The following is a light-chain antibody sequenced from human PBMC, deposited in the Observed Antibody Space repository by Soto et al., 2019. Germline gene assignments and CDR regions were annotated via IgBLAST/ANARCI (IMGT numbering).Light chain of an antibody. CDR2: DVS. V-gene: IGLV2-14*01. CDR3: SSYTSSSTLYV. J-gene: IGLJ1*01. Sequence: QSALTQPDSVSGSPGQSITISCTGTSRDVGGYNYVSWYQQHPGKAPKLMIYDVSNRPSGVSNRFSGSKSGNTASLTISGLQAEDEAVYYCSSYTSSSTLYVFGTGTKVTVL. CDR1: SRDVGGYNY.